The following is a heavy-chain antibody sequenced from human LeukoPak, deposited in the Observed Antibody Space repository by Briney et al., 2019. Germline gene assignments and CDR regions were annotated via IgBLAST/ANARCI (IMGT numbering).Heavy chain of an antibody. V-gene: IGHV4-59*01. CDR2: VYYSGNT. D-gene: IGHD1-14*01. CDR1: GGSISTYY. J-gene: IGHJ3*02. Sequence: PSETLSLTCTVSGGSISTYYWSWIRQPPGKRLVWIGYVYYSGNTNYNPSLQSRVTISVDTSKNQFSLNLNSVTAADTALYYCARVGTFAFDIWGQGTMVTVSS. CDR3: ARVGTFAFDI.